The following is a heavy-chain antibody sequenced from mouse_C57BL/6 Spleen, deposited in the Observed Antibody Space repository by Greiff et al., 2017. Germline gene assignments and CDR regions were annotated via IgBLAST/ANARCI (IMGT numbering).Heavy chain of an antibody. CDR3: ASSYYDYVGPWFAY. D-gene: IGHD2-4*01. CDR1: GYTFTDYY. Sequence: VQLQQSGPELVKPGASVKISCKASGYTFTDYYMNWVKQSHGKSLEWIGDINPNNGGTSYNQKFKGKATLTVDKSSSTAYMELRSLTSEDSAVYYCASSYYDYVGPWFAYWGQGTLVTVSA. CDR2: INPNNGGT. V-gene: IGHV1-26*01. J-gene: IGHJ3*01.